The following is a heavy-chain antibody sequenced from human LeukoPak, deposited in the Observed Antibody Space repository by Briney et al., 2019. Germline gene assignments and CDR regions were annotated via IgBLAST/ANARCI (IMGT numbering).Heavy chain of an antibody. D-gene: IGHD3-16*01. CDR1: GGSFSGYY. V-gene: IGHV4-34*01. CDR2: INHSGST. J-gene: IGHJ6*03. Sequence: PSETLSLTCAVYGGSFSGYYWSWIRQPPGKGLEWIGEINHSGSTNYNPSLKSRVTISVDTSKNQFSLKLSSVTAADTAVYHCASGYIWGSIPGVYYYMDVWGKGTTVTVSS. CDR3: ASGYIWGSIPGVYYYMDV.